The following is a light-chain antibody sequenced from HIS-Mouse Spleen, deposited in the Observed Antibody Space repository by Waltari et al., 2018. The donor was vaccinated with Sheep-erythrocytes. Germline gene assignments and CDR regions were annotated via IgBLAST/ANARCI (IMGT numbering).Light chain of an antibody. Sequence: QSVLTQPPSVSAAPRQRVTISCSGSSSNIGNNAVTWYQQLPGKAPKLLIYYDDLLPSGVSDRFSGSKSGTSASLAISRLQSEDEADYYCAAWDDSLNGPVFGGGTKLTVL. CDR2: YDD. CDR1: SSNIGNNA. CDR3: AAWDDSLNGPV. J-gene: IGLJ3*02. V-gene: IGLV1-36*01.